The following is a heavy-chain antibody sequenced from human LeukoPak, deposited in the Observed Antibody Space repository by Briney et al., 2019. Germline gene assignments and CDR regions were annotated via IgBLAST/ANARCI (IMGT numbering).Heavy chain of an antibody. CDR2: ISPIFGTA. D-gene: IGHD3-22*01. V-gene: IGHV1-69*13. CDR3: ARDGSLAYYYDSSGYYRYYGMDV. J-gene: IGHJ6*02. CDR1: GGTFSSYA. Sequence: SVKVSCKASGGTFSSYAISWVRQAPGQGLEWMGGISPIFGTANYAQKFQGRVTITADESTSTAYMELSSLRSEDTAVYYCARDGSLAYYYDSSGYYRYYGMDVWGQGTTVTVSS.